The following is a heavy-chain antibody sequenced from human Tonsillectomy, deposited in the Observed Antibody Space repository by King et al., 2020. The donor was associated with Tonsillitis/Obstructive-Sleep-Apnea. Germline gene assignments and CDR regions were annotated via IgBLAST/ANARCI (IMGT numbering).Heavy chain of an antibody. D-gene: IGHD3-10*02. CDR3: ARHYDGLSPLCSDP. V-gene: IGHV5-10-1*03. Sequence: VQLVESGAEVKKPGESLRISCQGSGYSFTNYWINWVRHMPGKGLEWMGTIYPSDSYTNYSPSFQGHVTISPDKSISTTYLQWSSLKASDTAMYYCARHYDGLSPLCSDPWGQGTLVTVSS. CDR1: GYSFTNYW. J-gene: IGHJ5*02. CDR2: IYPSDSYT.